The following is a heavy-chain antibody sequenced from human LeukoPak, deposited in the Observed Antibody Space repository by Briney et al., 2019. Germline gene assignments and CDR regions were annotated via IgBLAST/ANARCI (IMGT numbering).Heavy chain of an antibody. CDR3: ARGTMGKNYFDY. CDR1: GGSISSYY. CDR2: MYYSGST. Sequence: SETLSLTCTGSGGSISSYYWSWIRQPPGKGLEWIAYMYYSGSTNYNPSLKSRLTISVDTSKNQFSLKLSSVTAADTAVYYCARGTMGKNYFDYWGQGTPVTVSS. J-gene: IGHJ4*02. D-gene: IGHD1-14*01. V-gene: IGHV4-59*01.